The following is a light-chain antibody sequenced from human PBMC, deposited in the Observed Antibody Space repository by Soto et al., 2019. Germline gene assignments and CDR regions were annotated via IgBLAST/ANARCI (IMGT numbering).Light chain of an antibody. CDR3: QQYGSSPPWT. V-gene: IGKV3-15*01. CDR1: QSVSSN. CDR2: GAS. Sequence: EIVMTQSPATLSVSPGERATLSCRASQSVSSNLAWYQQKPGQAPRLLIYGASTRATGIPARLSGSGSGTDFTLTISSLEPEDFAVYYCQQYGSSPPWTFGQGTKVDIK. J-gene: IGKJ1*01.